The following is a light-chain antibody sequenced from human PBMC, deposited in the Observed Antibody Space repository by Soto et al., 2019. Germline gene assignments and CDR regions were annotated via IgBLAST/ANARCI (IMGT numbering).Light chain of an antibody. CDR1: QSVSGTY. Sequence: EIVLTQSPGTLSLSPGERATLSCRASQSVSGTYFAWYQQKPGQAPRLLIYGASSRATGIPDRFSGSGSGADFTLTISRLEPEDFAVYYCQQYDATPWTFGQGTKVGIK. V-gene: IGKV3-20*01. CDR2: GAS. CDR3: QQYDATPWT. J-gene: IGKJ1*01.